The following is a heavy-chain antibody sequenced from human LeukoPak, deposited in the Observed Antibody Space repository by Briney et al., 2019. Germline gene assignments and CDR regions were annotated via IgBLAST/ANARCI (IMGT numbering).Heavy chain of an antibody. CDR3: VSSSPRYCTGGTCYSSRGFDY. CDR1: GDSINTYY. Sequence: PSETLSLTCTVSGDSINTYYWSWIRQSPGKGLEWIAYIYYRGTTNYNPSLKSRVTISADTSKTQFSLILSSVTAADTAVYYCVSSSPRYCTGGTCYSSRGFDYWGQGALVTVSS. V-gene: IGHV4-59*01. J-gene: IGHJ4*02. CDR2: IYYRGTT. D-gene: IGHD2-15*01.